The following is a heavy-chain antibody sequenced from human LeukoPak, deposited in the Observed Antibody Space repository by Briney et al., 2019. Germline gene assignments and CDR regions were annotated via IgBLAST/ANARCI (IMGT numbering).Heavy chain of an antibody. CDR3: ARLMVRGVIIQGFDY. CDR1: GYTFTSYA. D-gene: IGHD3-10*01. V-gene: IGHV1-3*01. J-gene: IGHJ4*02. CDR2: INAGNGNT. Sequence: ASVKVSCKASGYTFTSYAMHWVRQAPGQRLGWMGWINAGNGNTKYSQKFQDRVTITRDTSASTAYMELSSLRSEDTAVYYCARLMVRGVIIQGFDYWGQGTLVTVSS.